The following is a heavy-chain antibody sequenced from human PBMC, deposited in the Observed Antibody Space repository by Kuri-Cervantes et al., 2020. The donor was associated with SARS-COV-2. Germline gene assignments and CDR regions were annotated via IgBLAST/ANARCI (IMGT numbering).Heavy chain of an antibody. CDR2: IAASNGET. V-gene: IGHV1-18*01. CDR3: AGVQHYYDSNGSFDY. D-gene: IGHD3-22*01. CDR1: GFTFDNYG. Sequence: ASVKVSCKASGFTFDNYGFTWVRQAPGQGLEWMGWIAASNGETNYAQKFQGRVTITADKSTSTAYMELSSLRSEDTAVYYCAGVQHYYDSNGSFDYWGQGTLVTVSS. J-gene: IGHJ4*02.